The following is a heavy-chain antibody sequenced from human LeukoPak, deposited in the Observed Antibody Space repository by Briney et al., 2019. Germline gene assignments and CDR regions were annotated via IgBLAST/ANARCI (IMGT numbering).Heavy chain of an antibody. CDR1: GFTFSRYT. D-gene: IGHD1-26*01. Sequence: GGSLRLSCAASGFTFSRYTMNWVRQAPGKGLEWVSYISSSGTTKYYADSVKGRFTISRDNAKNSLYLQMNSLRAEDTAVYYCASTSWELPDYWGQGTLVTVSS. CDR3: ASTSWELPDY. V-gene: IGHV3-48*03. J-gene: IGHJ4*02. CDR2: ISSSGTTK.